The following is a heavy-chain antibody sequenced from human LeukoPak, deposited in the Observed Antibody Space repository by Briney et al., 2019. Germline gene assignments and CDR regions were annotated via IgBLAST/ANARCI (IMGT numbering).Heavy chain of an antibody. D-gene: IGHD4-17*01. CDR2: IWYDGSNK. V-gene: IGHV3-33*01. CDR3: ARDHPVTTMDY. CDR1: GFTFSSYG. J-gene: IGHJ4*02. Sequence: GRSLRLSCAASGFTFSSYGMHWVLQAPGKGLEWVAVIWYDGSNKYYADSEKGRFTISRDNSKNTLYLQMNSLRAEDTAVYYCARDHPVTTMDYWGQGTLVTVSS.